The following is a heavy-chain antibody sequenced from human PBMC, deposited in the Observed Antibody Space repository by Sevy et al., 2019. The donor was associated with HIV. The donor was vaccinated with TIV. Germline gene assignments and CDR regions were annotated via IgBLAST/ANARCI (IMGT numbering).Heavy chain of an antibody. J-gene: IGHJ4*02. CDR3: VKVGGGGSPWSAYFYF. V-gene: IGHV3-30*02. D-gene: IGHD6-19*01. CDR1: GFAFSTYG. CDR2: VGYDGRKK. Sequence: AGSLRLSCTASGFAFSTYGMHWVRQAPGKGLEWVTIVGYDGRKKYYASSVKGRFVVSRDNSKNLVSLRMDGLTVEDTATYYCVKVGGGGSPWSAYFYFWGQGTLVTVSS.